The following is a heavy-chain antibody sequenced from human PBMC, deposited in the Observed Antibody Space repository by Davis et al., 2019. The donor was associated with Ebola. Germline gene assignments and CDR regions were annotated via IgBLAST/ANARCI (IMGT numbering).Heavy chain of an antibody. D-gene: IGHD5-18*01. V-gene: IGHV1-69*13. J-gene: IGHJ4*02. Sequence: SVKVSCKASGYTFSSYGISWVRQAPGQGLEWMGMIIPKFGTTNYAQKFQARVTITADESTNTAYMELRSLTSEDTAVYYCARAGYLEHFWGQGTLVTVSS. CDR1: GYTFSSYG. CDR3: ARAGYLEHF. CDR2: IIPKFGTT.